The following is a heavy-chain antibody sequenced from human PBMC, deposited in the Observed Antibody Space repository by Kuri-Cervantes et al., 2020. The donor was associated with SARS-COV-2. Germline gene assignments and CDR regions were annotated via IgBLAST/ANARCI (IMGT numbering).Heavy chain of an antibody. CDR2: ISYDENYK. Sequence: GESLKISCAASGFTFSNYGMHWVRQAPGKGLEWVAVISYDENYKHYADSVKGRFTISRDNSNNTLYLQMNSLRTEDTAVYYCVRDGDHWNFDYWGQGNLVTVAS. D-gene: IGHD1-1*01. V-gene: IGHV3-30*03. J-gene: IGHJ4*02. CDR3: VRDGDHWNFDY. CDR1: GFTFSNYG.